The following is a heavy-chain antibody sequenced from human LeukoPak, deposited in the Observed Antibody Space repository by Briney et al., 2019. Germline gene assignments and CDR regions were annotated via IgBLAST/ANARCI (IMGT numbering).Heavy chain of an antibody. Sequence: GASVKVSCKASGYTFAKYAIHWVRQAPGQRLEWMGWINAGNGNTRYSQKFQGGVTITRDTSASTAYMELSSLRSEDTAVYYCARSILVVPVASHYNYGVDVWAKGPRSPSP. CDR3: ARSILVVPVASHYNYGVDV. CDR1: GYTFAKYA. J-gene: IGHJ6*02. D-gene: IGHD2-2*01. CDR2: INAGNGNT. V-gene: IGHV1-3*01.